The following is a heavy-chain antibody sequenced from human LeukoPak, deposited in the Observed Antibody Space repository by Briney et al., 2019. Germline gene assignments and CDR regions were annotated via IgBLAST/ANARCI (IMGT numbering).Heavy chain of an antibody. V-gene: IGHV3-7*01. D-gene: IGHD3-9*01. CDR2: IKQDGSEK. CDR1: GFTFSSYW. J-gene: IGHJ4*02. CDR3: ARDSNYNYDILTGYYRPLYYFDY. Sequence: GGSLRLSCAASGFTFSSYWMSWVRQAPGKGLEWVANIKQDGSEKYYVDSVKGRFTISRDNAKNSLYLQMNSLRAEDTAVYYCARDSNYNYDILTGYYRPLYYFDYWGQGTLVTVSS.